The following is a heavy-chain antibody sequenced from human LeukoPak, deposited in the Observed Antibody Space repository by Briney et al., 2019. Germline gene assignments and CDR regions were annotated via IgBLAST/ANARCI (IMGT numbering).Heavy chain of an antibody. CDR3: AREGPLTYYDYVWGSVGDY. J-gene: IGHJ4*02. CDR1: GFTFSSYA. D-gene: IGHD3-16*01. V-gene: IGHV3-30*04. CDR2: ISYDGTNK. Sequence: GGSLRLSYAASGFTFSSYAMHWVRQAPGKGLEWVTVISYDGTNKYYTDSVKGRFTISRDNSKNTLYLQMNSLRAEDTAVYYCAREGPLTYYDYVWGSVGDYWGQGTLVTVSS.